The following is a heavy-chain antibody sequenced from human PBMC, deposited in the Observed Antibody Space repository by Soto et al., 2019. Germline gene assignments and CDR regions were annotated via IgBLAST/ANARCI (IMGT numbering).Heavy chain of an antibody. J-gene: IGHJ6*02. CDR1: GFSFSRHG. D-gene: IGHD6-19*01. CDR2: ISYDGSNQ. CDR3: ARDRSSTYYYYGMDL. Sequence: GGSLRLSCAASGFSFSRHGMHWVRQAPGKGLEWVAVISYDGSNQDYTDSVKGRFSISRDNSKNTVYLQMNSLRVEDSAVYYCARDRSSTYYYYGMDLWGQGTTVTVSS. V-gene: IGHV3-30-3*01.